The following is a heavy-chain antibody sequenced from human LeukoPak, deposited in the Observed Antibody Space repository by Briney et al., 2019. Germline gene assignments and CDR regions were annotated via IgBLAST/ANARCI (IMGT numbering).Heavy chain of an antibody. D-gene: IGHD6-13*01. V-gene: IGHV3-48*03. Sequence: GGSLRLSCAASGFAFSSYEMSWVRQAPGRGLAWVSYISSSGSTIYYADSVKGRFTISRDNAKNSLYLQMNSLRAEDTAVYYCARGSSWYGVYFDYWGQGTLVTVSS. CDR2: ISSSGSTI. J-gene: IGHJ4*02. CDR1: GFAFSSYE. CDR3: ARGSSWYGVYFDY.